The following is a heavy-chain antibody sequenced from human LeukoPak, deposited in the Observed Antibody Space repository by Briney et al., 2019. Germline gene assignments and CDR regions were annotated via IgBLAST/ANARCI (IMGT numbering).Heavy chain of an antibody. J-gene: IGHJ4*02. CDR2: ISWNSGSI. CDR1: GFTFDDYA. D-gene: IGHD3-9*01. V-gene: IGHV3-9*01. Sequence: GGSLRLSCAASGFTFDDYAMHWVRQAPGKGLEWVSGISWNSGSIGYADSVKGRFTISRDNAKNSLYLQMNSLRAEDTAVYYCARGSWYYDILTGSYYFDYWGQGTLVTVSS. CDR3: ARGSWYYDILTGSYYFDY.